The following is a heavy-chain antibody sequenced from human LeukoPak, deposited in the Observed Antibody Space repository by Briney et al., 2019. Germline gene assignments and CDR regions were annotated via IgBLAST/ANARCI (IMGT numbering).Heavy chain of an antibody. CDR2: ISAYNGNT. V-gene: IGHV1-18*01. CDR3: AREHVVVVAGKKRTSPTY. D-gene: IGHD2-15*01. Sequence: EASVKVSCKASGYTFTSYGISWVRQAPGQGLEWMGWISAYNGNTNYAQKLQGRVTMTTDTSTSTAYMELRSLRSDDTAVYYCAREHVVVVAGKKRTSPTYWGQGTLVTVSS. CDR1: GYTFTSYG. J-gene: IGHJ4*02.